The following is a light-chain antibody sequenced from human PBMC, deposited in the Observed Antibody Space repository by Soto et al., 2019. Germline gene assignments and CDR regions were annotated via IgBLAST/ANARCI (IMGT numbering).Light chain of an antibody. CDR2: EDR. V-gene: IGLV2-14*01. Sequence: QSALTQPASVSGSPGQSITISCAGTMRDVGAYNLVSWYQQHPGRVPQLIIYEDRNRPSGISFRFSGSKSGNTASLTISGLQAEDEADYYCSSFTSKSTLIFGGGTKVTVL. J-gene: IGLJ2*01. CDR3: SSFTSKSTLI. CDR1: MRDVGAYNL.